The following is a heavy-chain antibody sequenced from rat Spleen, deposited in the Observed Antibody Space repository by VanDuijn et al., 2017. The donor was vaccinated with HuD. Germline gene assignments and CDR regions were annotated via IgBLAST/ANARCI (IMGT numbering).Heavy chain of an antibody. D-gene: IGHD1-2*01. Sequence: EVQLQESGPGLVKPSQSLSLTCSVTDYSITSNYWGWIRKFPGNKLEWMGYINSAGSTNYNPSLKSRISITRDTSKNQFFLQVNSVTTEDTATYYCTMSAYYSSYTRLMDVWGQGASVTVSS. CDR1: DYSITSNY. CDR2: INSAGST. CDR3: TMSAYYSSYTRLMDV. J-gene: IGHJ4*01. V-gene: IGHV3-3*01.